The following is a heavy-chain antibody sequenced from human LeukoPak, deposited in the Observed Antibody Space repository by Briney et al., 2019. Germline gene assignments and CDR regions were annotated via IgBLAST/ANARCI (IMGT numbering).Heavy chain of an antibody. CDR2: ISAYNGNT. D-gene: IGHD1-26*01. CDR1: GYTFTSYG. V-gene: IGHV1-18*01. CDR3: ARDSIVGALHWFDP. Sequence: ASVKVSCKASGYTFTSYGISWVRQAPGQGLEWMGWISAYNGNTNYAQKLQGRVTLTTDTSTSTAYMELRSLRSDDTAVYYCARDSIVGALHWFDPWGQGTLVTVSS. J-gene: IGHJ5*02.